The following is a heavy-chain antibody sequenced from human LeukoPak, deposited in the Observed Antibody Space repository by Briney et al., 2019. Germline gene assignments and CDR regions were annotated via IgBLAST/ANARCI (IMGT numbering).Heavy chain of an antibody. D-gene: IGHD2-2*01. V-gene: IGHV3-11*04. CDR3: ARTLGYCSSTSCYGVYYFDY. CDR1: GFTFSDYY. J-gene: IGHJ4*02. Sequence: GGSLRLSCAASGFTFSDYYMSWIRQAPGKGLEWVSYISSSGSTIYYADSAKGRFTISRDNAKNSLYLQMNSLIAEDTAVYYCARTLGYCSSTSCYGVYYFDYWGQGTLVTVSS. CDR2: ISSSGSTI.